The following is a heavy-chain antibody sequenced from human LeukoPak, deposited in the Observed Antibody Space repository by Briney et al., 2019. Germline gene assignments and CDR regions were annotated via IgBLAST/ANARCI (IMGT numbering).Heavy chain of an antibody. CDR1: GYTFTSYA. V-gene: IGHV1-18*01. Sequence: ASVKVSCKASGYTFTSYAMHRVRQAPGQRLEWMGWISAYNGNTNYAQKLQGRVTMTTDTSTSTAYMELRSLRSDDTAVYYCARDQVMITFGGVIPGAFDIWGQGTMVTVSS. CDR3: ARDQVMITFGGVIPGAFDI. J-gene: IGHJ3*02. CDR2: ISAYNGNT. D-gene: IGHD3-16*02.